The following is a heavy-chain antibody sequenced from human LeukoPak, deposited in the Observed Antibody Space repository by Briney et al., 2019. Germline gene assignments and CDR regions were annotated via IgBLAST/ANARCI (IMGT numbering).Heavy chain of an antibody. V-gene: IGHV1-18*04. D-gene: IGHD3-9*01. CDR1: GYTFTSYG. CDR2: ISAYNGNT. J-gene: IGHJ6*04. CDR3: ARDGIYDILTGGNYYYGMDV. Sequence: ASVKVSCKASGYTFTSYGISWVRQAPGQGLEWMGWISAYNGNTNYAQKLQGRVTMTTDTSTSTAYMELRSLRSDDTAVYYCARDGIYDILTGGNYYYGMDVWGKGTTVTVSS.